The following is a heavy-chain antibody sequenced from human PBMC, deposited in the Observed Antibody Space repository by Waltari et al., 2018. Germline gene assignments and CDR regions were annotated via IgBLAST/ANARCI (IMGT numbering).Heavy chain of an antibody. CDR1: GGSFSGYY. CDR3: ARGQRTAMVTRFDY. CDR2: INHSGST. D-gene: IGHD5-18*01. V-gene: IGHV4-34*01. Sequence: QVQLQQWGAGLLKPSETLSLTCAVYGGSFSGYYWSWIRQPPGKGLEWIGEINHSGSTNYNPSLKSRVTIAVDTSKNQFSLKLSSVTAADTAVYYCARGQRTAMVTRFDYWGQGTLVTVSS. J-gene: IGHJ4*02.